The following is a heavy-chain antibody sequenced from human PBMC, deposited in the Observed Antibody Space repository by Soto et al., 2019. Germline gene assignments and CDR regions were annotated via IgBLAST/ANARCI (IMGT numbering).Heavy chain of an antibody. J-gene: IGHJ4*02. Sequence: WGSLLLACVASVFIFDTFDMSWVRQAPGKGLEWVSAIIGHNGRAYYADSVTGRFTISKDNSKKTLYLQMNSLRVEDPAIYYCTKGAWLDDFCGQGVMVTVSS. CDR1: VFIFDTFD. V-gene: IGHV3-23*01. D-gene: IGHD6-19*01. CDR2: IIGHNGRA. CDR3: TKGAWLDDF.